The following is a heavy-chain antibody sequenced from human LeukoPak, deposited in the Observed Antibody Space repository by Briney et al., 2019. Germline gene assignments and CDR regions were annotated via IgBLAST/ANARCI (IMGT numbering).Heavy chain of an antibody. Sequence: TGGSLRLSCAASGFTFSSYAMSWVRQAPGKGLEWVSAIGGSGGSTYYADSVKGRFTISRDNSKNTLYLQMNSLRAEDTAVYYCAKRNYYDSSGYFDYWGQGTLVTVSS. J-gene: IGHJ4*02. V-gene: IGHV3-23*01. CDR3: AKRNYYDSSGYFDY. CDR1: GFTFSSYA. CDR2: IGGSGGST. D-gene: IGHD3-22*01.